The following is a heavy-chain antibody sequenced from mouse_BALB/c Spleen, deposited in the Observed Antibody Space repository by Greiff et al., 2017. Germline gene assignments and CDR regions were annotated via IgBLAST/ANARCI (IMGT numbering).Heavy chain of an antibody. CDR1: GYTFTSYW. J-gene: IGHJ3*01. Sequence: QVQLQQSGAELARPGASVKLSCKASGYTFTSYWMQWVKQRPGQGLEWIGAIYPGDGDTRYTQKFKGKATLTADKSSSTAYMQLSSLASEDSAVYYCARLDGNYDPFAYRGQVTLVTVSA. CDR2: IYPGDGDT. CDR3: ARLDGNYDPFAY. D-gene: IGHD2-1*01. V-gene: IGHV1-87*01.